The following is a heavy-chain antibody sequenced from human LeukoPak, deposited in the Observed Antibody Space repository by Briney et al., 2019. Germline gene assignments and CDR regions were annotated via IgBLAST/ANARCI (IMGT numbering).Heavy chain of an antibody. V-gene: IGHV3-23*01. CDR1: GFTFSSYA. D-gene: IGHD6-19*01. Sequence: PGGSLRLSCAASGFTFSSYAMSWVRQAPGKGLEWVSAISGSGGSTYYADSVKGRFTISRDNSKNTPYLQMNSLRAEDTAVYYCAKAPDNLNGWYYGDYWGQGTLVTVSS. J-gene: IGHJ4*02. CDR3: AKAPDNLNGWYYGDY. CDR2: ISGSGGST.